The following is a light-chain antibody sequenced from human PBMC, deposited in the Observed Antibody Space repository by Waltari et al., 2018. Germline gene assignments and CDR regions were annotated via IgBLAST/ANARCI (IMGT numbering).Light chain of an antibody. Sequence: QSALTQPPSASGSPGQSVAISCTGTSTDVGGYNSVSWYQHHPGKAPKLMIYEVSKRPSGVPDRFAGSKSGNTASRTVSGLRAEDEADYYCASYGGRNNWIFGGGTKLTVL. CDR3: ASYGGRNNWI. J-gene: IGLJ2*01. CDR2: EVS. CDR1: STDVGGYNS. V-gene: IGLV2-8*01.